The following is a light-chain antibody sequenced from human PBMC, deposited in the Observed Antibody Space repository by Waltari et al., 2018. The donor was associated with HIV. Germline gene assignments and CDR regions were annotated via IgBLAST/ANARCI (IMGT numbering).Light chain of an antibody. Sequence: DVVMTQSPLSLPVTLGQPASLSCRSSQSLVYSAGNTYLTWFLQRPGQSPRRLIYKVYNRVSGVPDRFSGSGSGTDFTLKISRVEAEDVGVYYCMQGTHPYTFGQGTKLEIK. CDR1: QSLVYSAGNTY. CDR2: KVY. J-gene: IGKJ2*01. V-gene: IGKV2-30*01. CDR3: MQGTHPYT.